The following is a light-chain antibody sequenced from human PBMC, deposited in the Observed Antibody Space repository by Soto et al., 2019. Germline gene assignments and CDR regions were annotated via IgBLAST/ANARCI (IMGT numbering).Light chain of an antibody. V-gene: IGKV3-11*01. J-gene: IGKJ5*01. CDR2: DAS. CDR1: QTIRSY. Sequence: EIVLTQSPATLSLSPGDRATLSCRASQTIRSYLAWYQQKPCQAPRLLIYDASNRATGIPARFSGSGSGTDFTLTISSLEPEDFAIYYCQHRSNWPTFGQGTRLEIK. CDR3: QHRSNWPT.